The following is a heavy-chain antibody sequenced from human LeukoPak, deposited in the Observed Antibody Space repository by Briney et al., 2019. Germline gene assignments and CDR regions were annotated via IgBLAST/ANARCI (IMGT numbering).Heavy chain of an antibody. V-gene: IGHV3-53*01. CDR3: ARGMVVAGKVPGY. J-gene: IGHJ4*02. Sequence: GGSLRLSCAASGYTVSNNYMTWVRQAPGRGLEWVSVIYTGGTPHYADSVKGRFTISKDNSKNTLYLQMDNLRVEDTAVYYCARGMVVAGKVPGYWGQGTLVTVSS. CDR2: IYTGGTP. D-gene: IGHD6-19*01. CDR1: GYTVSNNY.